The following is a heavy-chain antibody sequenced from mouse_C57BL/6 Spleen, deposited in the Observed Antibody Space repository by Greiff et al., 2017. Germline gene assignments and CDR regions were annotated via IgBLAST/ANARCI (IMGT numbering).Heavy chain of an antibody. CDR1: GYTFTSYW. V-gene: IGHV1-50*01. CDR3: ASYYYGSSPYAMDY. D-gene: IGHD1-1*01. J-gene: IGHJ4*01. CDR2: IDPSDSYT. Sequence: VQLKQPGAELVKPGASVKLSCKASGYTFTSYWMQWVKQRPGQGLEWIGEIDPSDSYTNYNQKFKGKATLTVDTSSSTAYMQLSSLTSEDSAVYYCASYYYGSSPYAMDYWGQGTSVTVSS.